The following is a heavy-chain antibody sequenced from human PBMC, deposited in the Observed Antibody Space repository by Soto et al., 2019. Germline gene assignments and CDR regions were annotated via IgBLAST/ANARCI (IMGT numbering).Heavy chain of an antibody. CDR3: ARVNNYYYGMDV. J-gene: IGHJ6*02. V-gene: IGHV1-69*13. CDR2: IIPIFGTA. Sequence: SVKVSCKASGGTFSSYAISWVRQAPGQGLEWMGGIIPIFGTANYAQKFQGRVTITADESTSTAYMELSSLRSEDTAVYYCARVNNYYYGMDVWGQGTTVTVSS. CDR1: GGTFSSYA.